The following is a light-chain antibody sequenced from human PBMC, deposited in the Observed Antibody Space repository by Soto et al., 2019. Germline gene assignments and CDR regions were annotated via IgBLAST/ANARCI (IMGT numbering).Light chain of an antibody. CDR2: DAS. V-gene: IGKV1-5*01. Sequence: DIQMTQSPSTLSASIGDIVSITCRASQSISKWLAWHQQKPGKAPKLLIYDASTLQSGVPPRFSGSGSGTEFTLTIRSLQPDDIATYYCQQYSSYSAWTFGEGTKVDIK. CDR1: QSISKW. J-gene: IGKJ1*01. CDR3: QQYSSYSAWT.